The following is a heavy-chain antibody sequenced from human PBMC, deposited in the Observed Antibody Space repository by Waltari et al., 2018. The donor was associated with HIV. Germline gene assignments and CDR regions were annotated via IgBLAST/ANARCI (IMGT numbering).Heavy chain of an antibody. Sequence: QVQLQESGPRLVKPSETLFLTCAVSGSSLNSGYYWGWFRQPPGKGLEWSGTFCHTGTTYYNPSLKSRVTISIDTSKNRFSLTLTSVTAADTAVYYCARSDAVLNGGGYWGQGTLVTVSS. D-gene: IGHD3-16*01. CDR2: FCHTGTT. J-gene: IGHJ4*02. CDR3: ARSDAVLNGGGY. V-gene: IGHV4-38-2*01. CDR1: GSSLNSGYY.